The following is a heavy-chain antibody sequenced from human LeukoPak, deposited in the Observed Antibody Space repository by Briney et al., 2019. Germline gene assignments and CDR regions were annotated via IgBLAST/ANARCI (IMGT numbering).Heavy chain of an antibody. D-gene: IGHD6-13*01. CDR3: ARGAPSSSWYCGWFDP. CDR1: GGSISSGGYS. V-gene: IGHV4-31*03. Sequence: SETLSLTCTVSGGSISSGGYSWSWIRQHPGKGLEWIGYIYYSGSTYYNPSLKSRVTISVDTSKNQFSLKLSSVTAADTAVYYCARGAPSSSWYCGWFDPWGQGTLVTVSS. CDR2: IYYSGST. J-gene: IGHJ5*02.